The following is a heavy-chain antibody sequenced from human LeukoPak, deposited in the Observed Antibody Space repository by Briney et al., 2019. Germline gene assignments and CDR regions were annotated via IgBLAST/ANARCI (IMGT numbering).Heavy chain of an antibody. CDR3: SKDAAVLTSGLAASSHEY. D-gene: IGHD6-25*01. CDR1: GFTFSTYW. J-gene: IGHJ4*02. V-gene: IGHV3-30*18. Sequence: GGSLRLSCAASGFTFSTYWMHWVRQAPGKGLEWLSVISYSGVVKFYADSVKGRFTISRDNSKNTVYLQMNNLADEDTAVYYCSKDAAVLTSGLAASSHEYWGQGTLVTVSS. CDR2: ISYSGVVK.